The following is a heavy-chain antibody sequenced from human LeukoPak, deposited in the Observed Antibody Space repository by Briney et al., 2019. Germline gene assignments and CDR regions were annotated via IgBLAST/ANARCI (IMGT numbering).Heavy chain of an antibody. CDR3: ANSNWSPFDH. Sequence: GGSLRLSCAASGFTFSNYWMGWVRQTPGKGLEWMANIKQDGSETYYVDSVKGRFTISRDNAKNSLYLQMNSLRAEDTAVYYCANSNWSPFDHWGQGTLVTVSS. CDR1: GFTFSNYW. D-gene: IGHD1-20*01. V-gene: IGHV3-7*01. J-gene: IGHJ4*02. CDR2: IKQDGSET.